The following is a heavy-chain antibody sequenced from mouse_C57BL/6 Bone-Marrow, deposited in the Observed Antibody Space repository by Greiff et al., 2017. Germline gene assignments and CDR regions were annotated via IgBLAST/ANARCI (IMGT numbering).Heavy chain of an antibody. J-gene: IGHJ1*03. Sequence: EVQLQQSGPELVKPGASVKIPCKASGYTFTDYNMDWVKQSHGKSLEWIGDINPNNGGTIYNQKFKGKAKLTVDKSSSTAYMELRSLTSEDTAVYYCARRGVYWYFDVWGTGTTVTVSA. CDR2: INPNNGGT. CDR3: ARRGVYWYFDV. V-gene: IGHV1-18*01. CDR1: GYTFTDYN.